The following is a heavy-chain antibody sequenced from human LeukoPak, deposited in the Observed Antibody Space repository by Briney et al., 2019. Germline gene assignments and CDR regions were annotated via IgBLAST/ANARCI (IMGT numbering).Heavy chain of an antibody. V-gene: IGHV1-18*01. CDR3: AKDPTLRLAQSHDRFDP. Sequence: ASVKVSCKASGYTFTSFGISWVRQAPGQGLEWMGWISAYNGNTNYAQKFQGRVTMTTDTSTNTAYMELRSLRSDDTAVYYCAKDPTLRLAQSHDRFDPWGQGTLVTVSS. J-gene: IGHJ5*02. CDR1: GYTFTSFG. D-gene: IGHD1-1*01. CDR2: ISAYNGNT.